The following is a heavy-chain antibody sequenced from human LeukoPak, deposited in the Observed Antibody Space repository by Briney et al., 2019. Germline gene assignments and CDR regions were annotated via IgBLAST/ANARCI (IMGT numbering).Heavy chain of an antibody. CDR2: INHSGTT. J-gene: IGHJ3*02. V-gene: IGHV4-30-2*01. D-gene: IGHD3-10*01. Sequence: SQTLSLTCTVSGDSISSGIYCWSWIRQPPGKGLEWIGDINHSGTTNYNPSLKSRVTISVDTSKNQFSLNLSSVTAADTAMYYCVKPMEDAFDIWGQGTMVTVSS. CDR3: VKPMEDAFDI. CDR1: GDSISSGIYC.